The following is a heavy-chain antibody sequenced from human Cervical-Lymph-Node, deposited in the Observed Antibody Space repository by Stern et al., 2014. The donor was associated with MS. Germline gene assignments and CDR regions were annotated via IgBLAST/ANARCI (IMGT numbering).Heavy chain of an antibody. V-gene: IGHV3-74*02. D-gene: IGHD3-10*01. CDR2: INRDGTTI. J-gene: IGHJ4*02. CDR1: GFTFRNYW. Sequence: EVQLVESGGGLVQPGGSLRLSCVASGFTFRNYWMHWGRQGPGKGRVWVARINRDGTTITHADSVKGRFTISRDNAKNTLYLQMNSLRVEDTAVYYCTKDTYGPEDYWGQGTSVTVSS. CDR3: TKDTYGPEDY.